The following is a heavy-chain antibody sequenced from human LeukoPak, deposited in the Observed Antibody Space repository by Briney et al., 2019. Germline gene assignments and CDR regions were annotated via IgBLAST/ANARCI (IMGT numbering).Heavy chain of an antibody. CDR3: ARNRFYLTGAYYFDP. J-gene: IGHJ5*02. CDR2: ISDSGNT. Sequence: SSETLSLTCSVSGASMKNSFWSWIRQPPGKGLEWIGYISDSGNTNYNPSLKSRVTFSIDTSKGQFYLNLRPVTAADTALYFCARNRFYLTGAYYFDPWGRGTQVTVSS. CDR1: GASMKNSF. D-gene: IGHD3-22*01. V-gene: IGHV4-59*01.